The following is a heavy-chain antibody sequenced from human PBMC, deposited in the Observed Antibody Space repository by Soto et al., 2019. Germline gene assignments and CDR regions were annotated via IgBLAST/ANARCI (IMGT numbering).Heavy chain of an antibody. CDR2: ISYDGSNK. Sequence: RLACATSAFPFSSYAMHWVRPAPGKGLEWVAVISYDGSNKYYADSVKGRFTISRDNSKNTLYLQMNSLRAEDTAVYYCARVQYSAYYYYYYGMDVWGQGTMVKVSS. CDR3: ARVQYSAYYYYYYGMDV. J-gene: IGHJ6*02. D-gene: IGHD5-18*01. V-gene: IGHV3-30-3*01. CDR1: AFPFSSYA.